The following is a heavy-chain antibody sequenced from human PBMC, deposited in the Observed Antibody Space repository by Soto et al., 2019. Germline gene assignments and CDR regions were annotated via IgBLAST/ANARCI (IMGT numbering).Heavy chain of an antibody. Sequence: GGSLRLSCAASGFSFSSYWMTWVRQAPGKGLEWVANINQDGGEQYYVDSVKGRFTISRDNAKNSLYLQMNSLRAEDTAVYYCARNPHYGLFDYWGQGTLVTVSS. D-gene: IGHD3-10*01. J-gene: IGHJ4*02. CDR1: GFSFSSYW. CDR3: ARNPHYGLFDY. V-gene: IGHV3-7*01. CDR2: INQDGGEQ.